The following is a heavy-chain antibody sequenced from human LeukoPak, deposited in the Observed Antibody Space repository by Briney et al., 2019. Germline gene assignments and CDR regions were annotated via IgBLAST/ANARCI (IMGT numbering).Heavy chain of an antibody. CDR2: VVGSGSST. J-gene: IGHJ4*02. D-gene: IGHD5-12*01. Sequence: GGSLRLSCAASGFTFSNYAMSWVRQAPGKGLECVSAVVGSGSSTYYADSVTGRFTISRDNSRNTLYLQMNSLRAEDTAVYYCAKDNGGYGSFDYWGQGTLVAVSS. V-gene: IGHV3-23*01. CDR3: AKDNGGYGSFDY. CDR1: GFTFSNYA.